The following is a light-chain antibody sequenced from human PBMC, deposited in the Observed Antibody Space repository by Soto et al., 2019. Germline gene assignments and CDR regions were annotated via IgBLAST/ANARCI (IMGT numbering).Light chain of an antibody. CDR1: QSVSSSY. Sequence: EIVLTQSPGTLSLSPGERATLSCRASQSVSSSYLAWYQQKPGQAPRLLIYGASSRATGIPDRFSGSGSGTDLTLSISRLEHADFAVYYCQQYGSSPETFGQGTKVQI. J-gene: IGKJ1*01. CDR3: QQYGSSPET. CDR2: GAS. V-gene: IGKV3-20*01.